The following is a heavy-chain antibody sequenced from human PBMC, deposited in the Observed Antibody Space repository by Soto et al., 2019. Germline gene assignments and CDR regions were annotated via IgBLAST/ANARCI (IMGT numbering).Heavy chain of an antibody. CDR1: GYTFTSYG. Sequence: ASVKVSCKASGYTFTSYGISWVRQAPGQGLEWMGWISAYNGNTNYAQKLQGRVTMTTDTSTSTAYMELRSLRSDDTAVYYCARGGGYCICTSCYGCKYNSYIGMDAWGKGTTIPVSS. D-gene: IGHD2-2*01. J-gene: IGHJ6*04. V-gene: IGHV1-18*01. CDR2: ISAYNGNT. CDR3: ARGGGYCICTSCYGCKYNSYIGMDA.